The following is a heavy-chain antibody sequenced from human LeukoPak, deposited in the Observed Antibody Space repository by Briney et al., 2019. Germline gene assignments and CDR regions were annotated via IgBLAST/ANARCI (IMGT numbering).Heavy chain of an antibody. CDR1: GVSISSGGYS. V-gene: IGHV4-30-2*01. Sequence: PSQTLSLTCGVSGVSISSGGYSWSWIRQPPGKGLEWIGHIYDSGSTYSNPSLKSRVTISVDTSKNQFSLKLSSVTAADTAVYYCARAESGWLYWYFALWGRGTLVTVSS. CDR2: IYDSGST. J-gene: IGHJ2*01. CDR3: ARAESGWLYWYFAL. D-gene: IGHD6-19*01.